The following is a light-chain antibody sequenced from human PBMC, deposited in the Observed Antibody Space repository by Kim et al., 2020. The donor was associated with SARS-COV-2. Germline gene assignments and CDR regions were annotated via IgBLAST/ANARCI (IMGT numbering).Light chain of an antibody. V-gene: IGLV3-21*04. CDR1: NIGSKS. CDR2: YDS. Sequence: SYELTQPPSVSVAPGKTARITCGGNNIGSKSVHWYQQKPGQAPVLVIYYDSDRPSGIPERFSDSNSGNTATLTISRVEAGDEADYYCQVWDSSSDHVVFG. J-gene: IGLJ2*01. CDR3: QVWDSSSDHVV.